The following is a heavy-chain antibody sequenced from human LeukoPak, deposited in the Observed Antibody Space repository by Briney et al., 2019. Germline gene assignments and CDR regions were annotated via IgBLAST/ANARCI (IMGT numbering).Heavy chain of an antibody. V-gene: IGHV5-51*01. CDR2: IYPGDSDT. D-gene: IGHD2-2*01. J-gene: IGHJ5*02. Sequence: GESLQISCKGSGYSFTSYCIGWVRQMPGKGLEWMGIIYPGDSDTRYSPSFQGQVTISADKSISTAYLQWSSLKASDTAMYYCARQGGYCSSTSCIDPWGQGTLVTVSS. CDR1: GYSFTSYC. CDR3: ARQGGYCSSTSCIDP.